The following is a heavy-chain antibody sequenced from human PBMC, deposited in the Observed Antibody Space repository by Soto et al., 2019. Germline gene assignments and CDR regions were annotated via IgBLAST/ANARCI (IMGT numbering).Heavy chain of an antibody. Sequence: EVQLVESGGGLVKPGGSLRLSCAASGFTFSNAWMNWVRQAPGKGLEWVGRIKSKTDGGTTDYAAPVKGRFTISREDSKNTLYLQMNSLKTEDTAVYYCTTALSPAFTYYYGMDVWGQGTTVTVSS. J-gene: IGHJ6*02. V-gene: IGHV3-15*07. CDR2: IKSKTDGGTT. CDR1: GFTFSNAW. CDR3: TTALSPAFTYYYGMDV. D-gene: IGHD2-2*01.